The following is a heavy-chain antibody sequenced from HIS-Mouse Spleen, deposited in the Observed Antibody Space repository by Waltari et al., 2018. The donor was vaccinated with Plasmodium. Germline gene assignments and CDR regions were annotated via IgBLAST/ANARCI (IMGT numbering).Heavy chain of an antibody. V-gene: IGHV4-39*07. CDR2: IYYSGST. CDR3: ARDRITGTSYFDY. Sequence: QLQLQESGPGLVKPSETLSLPCIVSGGSIRSSSYYWGWSRQPPGKGLEWIGSIYYSGSTYYNPSLKSRVTISVDTSKNQFSLKLSSVTAADTAVYYCARDRITGTSYFDYWGQGTLVTVSS. CDR1: GGSIRSSSYY. D-gene: IGHD1-7*01. J-gene: IGHJ4*02.